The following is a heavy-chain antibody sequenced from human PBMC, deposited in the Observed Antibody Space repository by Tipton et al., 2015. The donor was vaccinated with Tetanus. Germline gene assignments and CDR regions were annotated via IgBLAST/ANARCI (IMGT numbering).Heavy chain of an antibody. CDR3: ARPLTSVAFGGFAFDV. Sequence: QLVQSGAEVKQPGESLKISCKGSGYMFSSHWIGWVRQVPGKGLEWLGTIYPGDSYSTYSPSFEGQVTISVDRSIDTAYLQWNSLKASDTAIYYCARPLTSVAFGGFAFDVWGQGTLVTVSS. D-gene: IGHD3-16*01. J-gene: IGHJ3*01. CDR2: IYPGDSYS. CDR1: GYMFSSHW. V-gene: IGHV5-51*01.